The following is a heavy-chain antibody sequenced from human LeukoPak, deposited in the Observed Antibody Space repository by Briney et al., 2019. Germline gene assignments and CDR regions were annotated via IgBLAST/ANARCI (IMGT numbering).Heavy chain of an antibody. CDR1: GGSFSGYY. D-gene: IGHD1-1*01. J-gene: IGHJ4*02. Sequence: SETLSLTCAVYGGSFSGYYWSWIRQPPGKGLEWIGEINHSGSTNYNPSLKSRVTISVDTSKNQFSLKLSSVTAADTAVYYCAREAYTISTTDRRFDYWGQGTLVTVSS. CDR2: INHSGST. V-gene: IGHV4-34*01. CDR3: AREAYTISTTDRRFDY.